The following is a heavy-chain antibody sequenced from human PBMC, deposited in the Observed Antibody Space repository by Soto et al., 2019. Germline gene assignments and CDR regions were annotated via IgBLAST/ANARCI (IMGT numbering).Heavy chain of an antibody. CDR2: NYHSGST. J-gene: IGHJ4*02. CDR3: ASSHAGAHITAAVH. V-gene: IGHV4-30-2*01. D-gene: IGHD6-13*01. Sequence: SETLSLTCAVSGGSISSDGYSWSWIRQPPGKGLEWIGYNYHSGSTYYNPSLKSRVTISVDRSKNQFSLKLSSVTAADTAVYYCASSHAGAHITAAVHWGQGTLVTVSS. CDR1: GGSISSDGYS.